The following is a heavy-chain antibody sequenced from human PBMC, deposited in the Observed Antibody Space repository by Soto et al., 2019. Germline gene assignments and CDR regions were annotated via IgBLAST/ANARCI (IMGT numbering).Heavy chain of an antibody. CDR3: ARDFEGSYGYGPFEY. J-gene: IGHJ4*02. V-gene: IGHV4-31*03. Sequence: SETLSLTCTVSGGSISSGGYYWSWIRQHPGKGLEWIGYIYYSGSTYYNPSLKSRVTISVDTSKNQFSLKLSSVTAADTAVYYCARDFEGSYGYGPFEYWGQGTLVTVSS. D-gene: IGHD5-18*01. CDR1: GGSISSGGYY. CDR2: IYYSGST.